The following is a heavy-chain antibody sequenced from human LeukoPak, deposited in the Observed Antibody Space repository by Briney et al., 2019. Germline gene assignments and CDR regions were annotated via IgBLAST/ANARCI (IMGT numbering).Heavy chain of an antibody. CDR2: IYYSGST. V-gene: IGHV4-59*12. D-gene: IGHD3-22*01. Sequence: SETLSLTCTVSGGSISSYYWSWIRQPPGKGLEWIGYIYYSGSTNYNPSLKSRVTISVDTSKNQFSLKLSSVTAADTAVYYCARAQYYYDSSGYPMDHFDYWGQGTLVTVSS. J-gene: IGHJ4*02. CDR1: GGSISSYY. CDR3: ARAQYYYDSSGYPMDHFDY.